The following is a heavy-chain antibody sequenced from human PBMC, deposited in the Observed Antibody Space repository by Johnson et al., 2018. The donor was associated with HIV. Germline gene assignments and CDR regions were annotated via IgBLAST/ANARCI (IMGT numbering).Heavy chain of an antibody. J-gene: IGHJ3*01. CDR2: IKSKTDGGPT. CDR1: GFTFSNAW. V-gene: IGHV3-15*01. D-gene: IGHD5-12*01. CDR3: TTDAGYFV. Sequence: MMLVESGGGVVKPGGSLRLSCAASGFTFSNAWMSWVRQAPGKGLEWVGHIKSKTDGGPTDYSAPVKGRFTISREDSKNTLSLQMNSLKTEDTAVYFCTTDAGYFVWGQGTMVTVSS.